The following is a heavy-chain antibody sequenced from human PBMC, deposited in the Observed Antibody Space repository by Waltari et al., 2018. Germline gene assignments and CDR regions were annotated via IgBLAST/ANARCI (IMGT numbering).Heavy chain of an antibody. CDR1: GGSISSHY. J-gene: IGHJ2*01. CDR3: ASGKEYCTGGVCYWYFDL. Sequence: QVQLQESGPGLVKPSETLSLTCTVTGGSISSHYWSWIRQPPGKGLEWIGYIYYSGSTNYNPSLKSRVTISVDTSKNQFSLKLSSVTAADTAVYYCASGKEYCTGGVCYWYFDLWGRGTLVTVSS. V-gene: IGHV4-59*11. D-gene: IGHD2-8*02. CDR2: IYYSGST.